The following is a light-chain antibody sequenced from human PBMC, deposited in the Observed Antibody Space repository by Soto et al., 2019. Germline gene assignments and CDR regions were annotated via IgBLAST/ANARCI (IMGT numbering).Light chain of an antibody. CDR2: AAS. J-gene: IGKJ2*01. V-gene: IGKV3-20*01. Sequence: EIVLTQSPGTLSLSPGERATLSCRASQSVSSSYLAWYQQKPGQTPRLLIYAASTRATGIPDRFSGSGSETDFTLTISRLEPEDCAVYYCQQYGSLVYTLGQGTELEIK. CDR3: QQYGSLVYT. CDR1: QSVSSSY.